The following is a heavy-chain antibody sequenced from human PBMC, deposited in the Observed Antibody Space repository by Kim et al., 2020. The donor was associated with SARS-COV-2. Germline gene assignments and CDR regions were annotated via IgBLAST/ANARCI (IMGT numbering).Heavy chain of an antibody. J-gene: IGHJ4*02. CDR3: ARAGAYCSSTSCYEFDY. CDR2: IYYSGST. D-gene: IGHD2-2*01. V-gene: IGHV4-59*01. Sequence: SETLSLTCTVSGGSISSYYWSWIRQPPGKGLEWIGYIYYSGSTNYNPSLKSRVTISVDTSKNQFSLKLSSVTAADTAVYYCARAGAYCSSTSCYEFDYWGQGTLVTVSS. CDR1: GGSISSYY.